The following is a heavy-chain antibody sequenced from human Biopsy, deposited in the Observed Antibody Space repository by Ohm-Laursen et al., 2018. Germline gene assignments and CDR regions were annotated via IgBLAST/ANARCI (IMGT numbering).Heavy chain of an antibody. Sequence: GTLSLTCSVSGGSMTGYEWSWIRLAPGKGLEWIGYIYYSGGTKYNPSLAGRVTFSADMSKSQFSLKLYSVTAADTAVYYCARVEAGTYDALDIWGQGTLVAVSA. D-gene: IGHD1-26*01. CDR2: IYYSGGT. V-gene: IGHV4-59*01. CDR1: GGSMTGYE. J-gene: IGHJ3*02. CDR3: ARVEAGTYDALDI.